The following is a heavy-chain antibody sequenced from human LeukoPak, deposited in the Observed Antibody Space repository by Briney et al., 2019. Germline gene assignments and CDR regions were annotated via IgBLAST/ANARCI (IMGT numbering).Heavy chain of an antibody. CDR1: GFTVSSNY. J-gene: IGHJ3*02. CDR2: IYSGGST. Sequence: PGGSLRLSCAASGFTVSSNYMSWVRQAPGKGLEWVSVIYSGGSTYYADSVKGRFTISRDNSKNTLYLQMDSLRAEDTAVYYCARLRYGRALGAFDIWGQGTMVTVSS. CDR3: ARLRYGRALGAFDI. D-gene: IGHD1-26*01. V-gene: IGHV3-53*01.